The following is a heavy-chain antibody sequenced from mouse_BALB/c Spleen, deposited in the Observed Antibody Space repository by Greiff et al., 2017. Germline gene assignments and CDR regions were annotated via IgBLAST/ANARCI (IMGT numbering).Heavy chain of an antibody. CDR2: IDPENGDT. CDR1: GFNIKDYY. CDR3: LTGTNGVSGY. D-gene: IGHD4-1*01. Sequence: EVQLQQSGAELVRSGASVKLSCTASGFNIKDYYMHWVKQRPEQGLEWIGWIDPENGDTEYAPKFQGKATMTADTSSNTAYLQLSSLTSEDTAVYYCLTGTNGVSGYWGQGTTLTVSS. V-gene: IGHV14-4*02. J-gene: IGHJ2*01.